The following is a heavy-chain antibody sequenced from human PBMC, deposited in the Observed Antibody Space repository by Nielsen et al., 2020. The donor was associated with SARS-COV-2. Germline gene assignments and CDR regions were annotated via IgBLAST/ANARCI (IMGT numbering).Heavy chain of an antibody. J-gene: IGHJ4*02. V-gene: IGHV1-2*06. D-gene: IGHD3-3*01. CDR3: ARAPYYDFWSGYPAYDYYFDY. CDR2: INPNNGGT. Sequence: WVRQAPGQGLEWMGRINPNNGGTFFAQKFQGRVTMTRDTSTTTAYLELSRLRSEDTAVYYCARAPYYDFWSGYPAYDYYFDYWGQGTLVTVSS.